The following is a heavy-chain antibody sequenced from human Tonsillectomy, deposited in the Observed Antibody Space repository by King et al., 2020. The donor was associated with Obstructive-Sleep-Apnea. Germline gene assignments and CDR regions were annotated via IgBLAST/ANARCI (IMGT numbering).Heavy chain of an antibody. CDR2: ISGSGGST. V-gene: IGHV3-23*04. J-gene: IGHJ6*02. CDR1: GFTFSSYA. Sequence: VQLVESGGGLVQPGGSLRLSCAASGFTFSSYAMSWVRQAPGKGLEWVSAISGSGGSTYYADSVKGRFTISRDNSKNTLYLQMNSLRAEDTAVYYCALSGLLWFGELSEYYYYYGMDVWGQGTTVTVSS. D-gene: IGHD3-10*01. CDR3: ALSGLLWFGELSEYYYYYGMDV.